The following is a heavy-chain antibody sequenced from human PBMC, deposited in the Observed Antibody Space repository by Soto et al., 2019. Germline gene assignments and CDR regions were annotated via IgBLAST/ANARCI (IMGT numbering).Heavy chain of an antibody. CDR2: IDPSDSYT. J-gene: IGHJ6*02. CDR1: GYSFTSYW. V-gene: IGHV5-10-1*01. D-gene: IGHD2-2*02. Sequence: GESLKISCNGSGYSFTSYWISWVRQMPGKGLEWMGRIDPSDSYTNYSPSFQGNVTISADKSISTAYLQWSSLKASDTAMYYCARQNRDCSSTSCYIRYYYYGMDVWGQGTTVTVSS. CDR3: ARQNRDCSSTSCYIRYYYYGMDV.